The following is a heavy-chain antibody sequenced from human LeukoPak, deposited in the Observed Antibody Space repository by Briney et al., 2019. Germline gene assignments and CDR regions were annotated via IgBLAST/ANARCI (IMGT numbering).Heavy chain of an antibody. CDR2: INPDGGST. V-gene: IGHV1-46*01. CDR3: ARDPQRYCSSTSCPYYFDY. CDR1: GYTFTGYY. J-gene: IGHJ4*02. D-gene: IGHD2-2*01. Sequence: GASVKVSCKASGYTFTGYYMHWVRQAPGQGLEWMGIINPDGGSTSYAQKFQGRVTMTRDTSTSTVYMDLSSLRSEDTAVYYCARDPQRYCSSTSCPYYFDYWGQGTLVTVSS.